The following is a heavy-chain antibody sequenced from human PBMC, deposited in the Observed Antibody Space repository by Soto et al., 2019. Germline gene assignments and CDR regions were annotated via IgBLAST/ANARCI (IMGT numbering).Heavy chain of an antibody. D-gene: IGHD3-22*01. CDR2: IIPIFGTA. CDR3: ARGLRPYYYDSSGYSYYYYGMDV. CDR1: GGTFSSYA. V-gene: IGHV1-69*13. Sequence: SVKVSCKASGGTFSSYAISWVRQAPGQGLEWMGGIIPIFGTANYAQKFQGRVTITADESTSTAYMELSSLRSEDTAVYYCARGLRPYYYDSSGYSYYYYGMDVWGQGTTVTVSS. J-gene: IGHJ6*02.